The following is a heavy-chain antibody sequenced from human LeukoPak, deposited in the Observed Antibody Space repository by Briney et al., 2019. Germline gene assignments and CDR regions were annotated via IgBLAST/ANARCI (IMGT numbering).Heavy chain of an antibody. Sequence: ASVKVSCKASGYTFTSYAMHWVRQAPGQRLEWMGWINAGNGNTKYSQKFQGRVTITRDTSASTAYMELSSLRPEDTAVYYCARPTVTTNRYFDYWGQGTLVTVSS. J-gene: IGHJ4*02. CDR2: INAGNGNT. CDR1: GYTFTSYA. V-gene: IGHV1-3*01. CDR3: ARPTVTTNRYFDY. D-gene: IGHD4-17*01.